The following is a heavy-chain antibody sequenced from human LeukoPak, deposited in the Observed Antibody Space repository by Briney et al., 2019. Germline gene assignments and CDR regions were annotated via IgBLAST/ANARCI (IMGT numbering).Heavy chain of an antibody. CDR2: INPSGGST. D-gene: IGHD5-24*01. J-gene: IGHJ4*02. V-gene: IGHV1-46*01. CDR3: ARDLEMATLSTVDDY. Sequence: WASVTVSCKASGYTFTSYYMHWVRQAPGQGLEWMGIINPSGGSTSYAQTFRGRVTMTRDTSTSTVYMELSSLRSEDTAVYYCARDLEMATLSTVDDYWGQGTLVTVSS. CDR1: GYTFTSYY.